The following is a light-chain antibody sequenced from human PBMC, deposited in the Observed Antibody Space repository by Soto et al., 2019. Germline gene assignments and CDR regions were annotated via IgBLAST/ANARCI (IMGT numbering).Light chain of an antibody. Sequence: QSVLTQPPSASGTPGQRVTISCSGSSSNIGINPVNWYHQLPGTAPKLLIYSNDQRPSGVPDRFSGSKSGTSASLAISGLQSDDEADYSCAVWDDSLNVVVFGGGTK. CDR2: SND. J-gene: IGLJ2*01. CDR1: SSNIGINP. V-gene: IGLV1-44*01. CDR3: AVWDDSLNVVV.